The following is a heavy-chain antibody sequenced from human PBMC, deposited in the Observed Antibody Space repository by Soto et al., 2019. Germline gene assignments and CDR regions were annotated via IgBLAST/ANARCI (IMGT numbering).Heavy chain of an antibody. D-gene: IGHD1-20*01. CDR2: IYNSGST. V-gene: IGHV4-30-4*01. Sequence: PSQTLPLTCTVSGGSISSGDYSWSWIRQPPGKGLEWIGCIYNSGSTYYNPSLKSRVTISVDTSKNQFSLKLSSATAADTAVYYCAREGSNWHGDYHSGMDVWGQGTTVIVSS. J-gene: IGHJ6*02. CDR1: GGSISSGDYS. CDR3: AREGSNWHGDYHSGMDV.